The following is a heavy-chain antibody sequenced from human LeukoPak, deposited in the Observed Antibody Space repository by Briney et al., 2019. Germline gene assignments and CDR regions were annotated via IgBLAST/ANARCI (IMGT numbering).Heavy chain of an antibody. CDR1: GGSFSGYY. CDR2: IYYSGST. CDR3: ARTEMADYYMDV. Sequence: PSETLSLTCAVYGGSFSGYYWGWIRQPPGKGLEWIGSIYYSGSTYYNPSLKSRVTISVDTSKNQFSLKLSSVTAADTAVYYCARTEMADYYMDVWGKGTTVTISS. V-gene: IGHV4-39*01. J-gene: IGHJ6*03. D-gene: IGHD5-24*01.